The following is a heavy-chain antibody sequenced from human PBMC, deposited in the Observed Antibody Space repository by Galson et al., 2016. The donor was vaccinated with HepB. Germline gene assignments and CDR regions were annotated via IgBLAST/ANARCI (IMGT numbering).Heavy chain of an antibody. Sequence: LRLSCAATGFPFSNYGMHWGRQAPGEGLEWAAVISYDGTKKYYADSVKGRFTISRDNSKNTLYLQMNSLRVEDTAVYYCAWGMVFARHWGQGTLVTVSS. D-gene: IGHD2-8*01. J-gene: IGHJ4*02. V-gene: IGHV3-30*03. CDR3: AWGMVFARH. CDR2: ISYDGTKK. CDR1: GFPFSNYG.